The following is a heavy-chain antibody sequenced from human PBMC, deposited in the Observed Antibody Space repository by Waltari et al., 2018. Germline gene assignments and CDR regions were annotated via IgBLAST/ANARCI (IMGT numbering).Heavy chain of an antibody. J-gene: IGHJ3*01. CDR2: IQYDGNNK. D-gene: IGHD4-17*01. V-gene: IGHV3-30*02. CDR3: VKDGDSFVPGYDAFDV. Sequence: VHLEEFGGGVVQPGGSLTISCEASGFTLTNFGMHWVRQAPGKGLQWVIFIQYDGNNKFYADSVKGRFSISRDNSKNTLYLHMNSLRPDDTAIYYCVKDGDSFVPGYDAFDVWGQGTMVTVSS. CDR1: GFTLTNFG.